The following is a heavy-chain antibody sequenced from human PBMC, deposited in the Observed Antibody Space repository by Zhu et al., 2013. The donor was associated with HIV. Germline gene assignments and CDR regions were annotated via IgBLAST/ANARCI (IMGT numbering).Heavy chain of an antibody. CDR2: INPTSGGT. CDR3: ARGVSSTWFFDY. Sequence: QVQLVQSGAELKKPGASVKVSCKASGYTFTSYYMHWVRQAPGQGLEWMGWINPTSGGTNYAQKFQGRVTMTSYTSISTVYMEVGSLQSNDTAMYYCARGVSSTWFFDYWGRGTLVTVSS. V-gene: IGHV1-2*02. CDR1: GYTFTSYY. D-gene: IGHD6-13*01. J-gene: IGHJ4*02.